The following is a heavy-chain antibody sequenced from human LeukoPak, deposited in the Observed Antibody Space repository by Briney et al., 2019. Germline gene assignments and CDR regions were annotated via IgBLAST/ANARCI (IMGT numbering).Heavy chain of an antibody. Sequence: GGSLRLSCAASGFTFNNYAMYWVRQAPGKGLEWVALISYDGTNKYYADSVKGRLTISRDNSKSTLYVQMNSLRAEDTAVYYCAREALWFGELLGYHMDVWGKGTTVTVSS. CDR2: ISYDGTNK. J-gene: IGHJ6*03. CDR1: GFTFNNYA. CDR3: AREALWFGELLGYHMDV. D-gene: IGHD3-10*01. V-gene: IGHV3-30*07.